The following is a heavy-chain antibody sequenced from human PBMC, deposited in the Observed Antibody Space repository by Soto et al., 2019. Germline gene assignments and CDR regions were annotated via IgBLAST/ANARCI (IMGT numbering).Heavy chain of an antibody. D-gene: IGHD5-12*01. CDR3: AKASVATITLACDY. V-gene: IGHV3-9*01. CDR1: GFTFDDYA. CDR2: ISWNSGSI. Sequence: EVQLVESGGGLVQPGRSLRLSFAASGFTFDDYAMHWVRQAPGKGLEGVSGISWNSGSIGYADSVKGRFTISRDNAKNSLYLQMNSLRAEDTALYYCAKASVATITLACDYWGQGTLVTVSS. J-gene: IGHJ4*02.